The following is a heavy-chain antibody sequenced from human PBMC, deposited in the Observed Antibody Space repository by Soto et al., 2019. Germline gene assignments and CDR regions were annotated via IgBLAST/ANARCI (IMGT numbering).Heavy chain of an antibody. V-gene: IGHV4-34*01. Sequence: PSETLSLTCAVYGGSFSGYYWSWIRQPPGKGLEWIGEINHSGSTNYNPSLKSRVTISVDTSKNQFSLKLSSVTAADTAVYYCARGRVRLTTGTTPKPYLKTFDYWGQGTLVTVSS. CDR1: GGSFSGYY. J-gene: IGHJ4*02. CDR3: ARGRVRLTTGTTPKPYLKTFDY. D-gene: IGHD1-1*01. CDR2: INHSGST.